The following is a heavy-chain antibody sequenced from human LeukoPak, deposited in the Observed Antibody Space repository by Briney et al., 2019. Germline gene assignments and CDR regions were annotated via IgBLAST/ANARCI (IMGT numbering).Heavy chain of an antibody. D-gene: IGHD2-15*01. J-gene: IGHJ4*02. CDR1: GGTFSSYA. Sequence: SVNVSCKASGGTFSSYAISWVRQAPGQGLEWMGGIIPIFGTANYAQKFQGRVTITADKSTSTAYMELSSLRSEDTAVYYCARARGYCSGGSCYYYFDYWGQGTLVTVSS. V-gene: IGHV1-69*06. CDR3: ARARGYCSGGSCYYYFDY. CDR2: IIPIFGTA.